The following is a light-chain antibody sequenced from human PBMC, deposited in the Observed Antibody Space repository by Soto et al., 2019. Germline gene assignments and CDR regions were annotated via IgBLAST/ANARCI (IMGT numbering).Light chain of an antibody. CDR2: EVS. CDR3: SSFTSSRAYV. CDR1: SSDVGGYNY. J-gene: IGLJ1*01. V-gene: IGLV2-14*01. Sequence: QSVLTQPASVSGSPGQSTTISCTGTSSDVGGYNYVSWYQQQSGRAPKLMIHEVSNRPPGVSNRFSGSKSGNTASLTISGLQAEDEADYYCSSFTSSRAYVFGIGTKVTVL.